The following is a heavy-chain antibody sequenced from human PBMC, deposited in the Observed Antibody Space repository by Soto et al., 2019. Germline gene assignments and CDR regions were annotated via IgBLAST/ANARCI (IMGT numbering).Heavy chain of an antibody. D-gene: IGHD2-15*01. V-gene: IGHV1-69*05. CDR1: GGTFSSYA. CDR2: IIPIFGNT. Sequence: SVKVSCKASGGTFSSYAISWVRQAPGQGLEWMGGIIPIFGNTKYSQKFQGRVTITRDTSASTAYMELSSLRSEDTAVYYCARDDRHCSGGSCYPSFAFDIWGQGTMVTVSS. CDR3: ARDDRHCSGGSCYPSFAFDI. J-gene: IGHJ3*02.